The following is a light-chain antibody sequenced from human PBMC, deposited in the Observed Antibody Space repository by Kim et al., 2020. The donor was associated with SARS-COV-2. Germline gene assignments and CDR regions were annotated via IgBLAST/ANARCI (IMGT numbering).Light chain of an antibody. J-gene: IGLJ3*02. Sequence: RVNISGTGSSSNSGAGYDVHWYQKLPGTAPKVLIYGNSNRPSGVPDRFSGSKSGTSASLAITGLQAEDEADYYCQSYDSSLSGWVFGGGTQLTVL. CDR1: SSNSGAGYD. V-gene: IGLV1-40*01. CDR3: QSYDSSLSGWV. CDR2: GNS.